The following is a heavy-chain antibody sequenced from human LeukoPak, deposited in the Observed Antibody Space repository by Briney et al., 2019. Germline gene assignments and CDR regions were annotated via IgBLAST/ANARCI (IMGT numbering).Heavy chain of an antibody. CDR1: GGSISSGSYY. D-gene: IGHD2-2*02. Sequence: SETLSLTCTVSGGSISSGSYYWSWIRQPAGKGLEWIGRIYTSGSTNYNPPLKSRVTISVDTSKNQFSLKLSSVTAADTAVYYCARSCSSTSCYTGAYYYYMDVWGKGTTVTVSS. CDR3: ARSCSSTSCYTGAYYYYMDV. J-gene: IGHJ6*03. V-gene: IGHV4-61*02. CDR2: IYTSGST.